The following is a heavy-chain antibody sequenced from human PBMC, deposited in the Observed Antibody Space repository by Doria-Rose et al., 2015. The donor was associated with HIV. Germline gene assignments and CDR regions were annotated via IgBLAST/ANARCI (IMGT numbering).Heavy chain of an antibody. Sequence: QVQLQQWDAGLVKPSETLSLTCAVFGGSFGGYYWSWIRQPPGKGLEWIGAINHSGSTNYNTFLKSRVIIALDTSKKLCSLKLSSVTAADTAVYYCARGLLRGGWNDVDYYYGMDVWGQGTTVTVSS. CDR2: INHSGST. CDR3: ARGLLRGGWNDVDYYYGMDV. J-gene: IGHJ6*02. D-gene: IGHD1-1*01. CDR1: GGSFGGYY. V-gene: IGHV4-34*01.